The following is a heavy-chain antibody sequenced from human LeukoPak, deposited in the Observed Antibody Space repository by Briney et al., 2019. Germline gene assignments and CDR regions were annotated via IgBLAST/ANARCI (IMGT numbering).Heavy chain of an antibody. CDR3: ARKDIVVVPAAIRNPYYYYYYMDV. CDR1: GGTFSSYA. D-gene: IGHD2-2*01. J-gene: IGHJ6*03. CDR2: IIPIFGTA. V-gene: IGHV1-69*13. Sequence: SVKVSCKASGGTFSSYAISWVRQAPGQGLEWMGGIIPIFGTANYAQKFQGRVTITADESTSTAYMELSSLRSEDTAVYYCARKDIVVVPAAIRNPYYYYYYMDVWGKGTMVTISS.